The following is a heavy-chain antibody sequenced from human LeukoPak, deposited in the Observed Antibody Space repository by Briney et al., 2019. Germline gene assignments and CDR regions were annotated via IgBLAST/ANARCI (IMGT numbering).Heavy chain of an antibody. V-gene: IGHV4-31*03. J-gene: IGHJ3*02. Sequence: SETLSLTCTVSGGSISSGGYYWSWIRQHPGKGLEWIGYIYYSGSTYYNPSLKSRVTISVDTSKNQFSLKLSSVTAADTAVYYCARTQAVDGYNGDDIWGQGTMVTVFS. CDR3: ARTQAVDGYNGDDI. D-gene: IGHD5-12*01. CDR1: GGSISSGGYY. CDR2: IYYSGST.